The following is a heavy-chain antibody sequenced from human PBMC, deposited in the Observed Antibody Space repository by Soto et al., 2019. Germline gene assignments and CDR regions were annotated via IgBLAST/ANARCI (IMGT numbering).Heavy chain of an antibody. V-gene: IGHV4-34*01. J-gene: IGHJ6*03. CDR1: GGSFIGYY. CDR2: INHSGST. CDR3: ARGIPNSQDYYYMDV. D-gene: IGHD1-26*01. Sequence: PSETLSLTSAAHGGSFIGYYWSWIRQPPGKGLEWIGEINHSGSTNYNPSLKSRVTISVDTSKNQFSLTLSSVTAADTAVYYCARGIPNSQDYYYMDVWGKGTTLTVS.